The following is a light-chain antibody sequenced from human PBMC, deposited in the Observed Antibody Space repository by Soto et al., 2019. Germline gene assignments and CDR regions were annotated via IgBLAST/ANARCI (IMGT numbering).Light chain of an antibody. CDR1: QGIRNY. CDR3: QQYKSAPLT. J-gene: IGKJ4*01. CDR2: AAS. V-gene: IGKV1-27*01. Sequence: DIQMTQSQSSLSASVGDRVTITCRASQGIRNYLAWFQQKPGKVPKLLIYAASTLQSGVPSRFSGSGSGTDFNLTITRLQPEDVATYYCQQYKSAPLTFGGGTKVEIK.